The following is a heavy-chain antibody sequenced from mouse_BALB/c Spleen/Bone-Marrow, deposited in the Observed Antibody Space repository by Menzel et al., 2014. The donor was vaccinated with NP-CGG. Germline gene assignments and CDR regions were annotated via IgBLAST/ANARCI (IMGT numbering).Heavy chain of an antibody. Sequence: EVQLQQSGGGLVQPGGSLKPSCAASGFDFSRYWMSWVRQAPGKGLDWIGEINPDSRTKNYAPSLKDKFIISRDNAKNTLFLQKNKVKSEDTALYYCSLLGFFGFLGFWGAGTTVTVSS. CDR3: SLLGFFGFLGF. CDR2: INPDSRTK. J-gene: IGHJ1*01. V-gene: IGHV4-1*02. D-gene: IGHD2-2*01. CDR1: GFDFSRYW.